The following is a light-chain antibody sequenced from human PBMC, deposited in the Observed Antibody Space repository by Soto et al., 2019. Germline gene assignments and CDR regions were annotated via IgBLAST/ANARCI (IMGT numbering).Light chain of an antibody. CDR3: SSYTSSSTYV. J-gene: IGLJ1*01. CDR1: SSDVGGYNY. V-gene: IGLV2-14*01. CDR2: EGS. Sequence: QSALTQPASVSGSPGQSITISCTGTSSDVGGYNYVSWYQQHPGKAPNLMIYEGSNRPSGVSNRFPGSKSGNTASLTISGLQAEDEADYYCSSYTSSSTYVFGTGTKLTVL.